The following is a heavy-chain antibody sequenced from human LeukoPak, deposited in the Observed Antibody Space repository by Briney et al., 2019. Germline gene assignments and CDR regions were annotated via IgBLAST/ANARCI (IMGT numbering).Heavy chain of an antibody. CDR2: MWTDRSDK. CDR3: ARGPYYNPSDAFDL. Sequence: PGGSLRLSCAASGFIFRNFAMQWVRQAPGKGLEWVGVMWTDRSDKYYADSVKGRFTISRDNSRNALYLQMNSLRAEDTPVYYCARGPYYNPSDAFDLWGQGTVVTVFS. V-gene: IGHV3-33*01. J-gene: IGHJ3*01. D-gene: IGHD3-10*01. CDR1: GFIFRNFA.